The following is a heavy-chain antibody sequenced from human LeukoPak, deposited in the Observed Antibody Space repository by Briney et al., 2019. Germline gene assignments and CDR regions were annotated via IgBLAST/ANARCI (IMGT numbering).Heavy chain of an antibody. CDR3: AKDRKIRGVTAFDY. V-gene: IGHV3-23*01. D-gene: IGHD3-10*01. J-gene: IGHJ4*02. CDR1: GFTFSSYA. CDR2: IGGSDGST. Sequence: PGGSLRPSCAASGFTFSSYAMSWVRQAPGKGLEWVSGIGGSDGSTFYADSVKGRFTISRDNSKNTLFLQMNSLRAEDTAVYYCAKDRKIRGVTAFDYWGQGTLVTVSS.